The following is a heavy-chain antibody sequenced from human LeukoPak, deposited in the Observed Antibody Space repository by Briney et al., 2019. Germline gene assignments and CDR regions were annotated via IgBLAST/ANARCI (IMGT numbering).Heavy chain of an antibody. CDR3: ARDPGTAYDY. CDR1: GYTFTSYG. Sequence: VASVKVSCKASGYTFTSYGISWVRQAPGQGLEWMGWISAYNGNTNYAQKLRGRVTMTTDTSTSTAYMELRSLRSDDAAVYYCARDPGTAYDYWGQGTLVTVSS. D-gene: IGHD5-18*01. CDR2: ISAYNGNT. J-gene: IGHJ4*02. V-gene: IGHV1-18*01.